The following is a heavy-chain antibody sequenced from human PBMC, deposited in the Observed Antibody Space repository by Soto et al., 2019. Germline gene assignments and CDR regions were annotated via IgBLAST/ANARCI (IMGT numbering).Heavy chain of an antibody. V-gene: IGHV3-23*01. J-gene: IGHJ4*02. CDR2: FRGSGDDGTT. CDR3: AKNVNSGSGSRYFDY. CDR1: GFTFSSYS. Sequence: LRLSCAASGFTFSSYSMSWVRQAPGKGLEWVSGFRGSGDDGTTYYADSVKGRFTISRDNSKNMLFLQMNSLRAEDTAIYYCAKNVNSGSGSRYFDYWGEGTLVTVA. D-gene: IGHD3-10*01.